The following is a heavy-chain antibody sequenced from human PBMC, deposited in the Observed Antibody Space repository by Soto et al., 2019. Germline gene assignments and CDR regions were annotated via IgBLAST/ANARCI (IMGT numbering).Heavy chain of an antibody. D-gene: IGHD2-21*01. CDR2: ISGLGGNT. J-gene: IGHJ4*02. V-gene: IGHV3-23*01. Sequence: GGSLRLSCAASGFTFSNYAMKWVRQAPGKGLEWVSAISGLGGNTYYADSVKGRFTISRDISKNTLFLQMDSLRADDTAVYYCAKRDGGNSGPFDYWGQGTPVTVSS. CDR3: AKRDGGNSGPFDY. CDR1: GFTFSNYA.